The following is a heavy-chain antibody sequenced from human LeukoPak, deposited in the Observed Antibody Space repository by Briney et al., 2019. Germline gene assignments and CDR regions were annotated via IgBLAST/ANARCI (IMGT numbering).Heavy chain of an antibody. Sequence: PGGSLRLSCAASGFTFSRYSMHWVRQAPGKGLVWVSHVNSDGSGTDYADSVKGRFTISRDNAKNSLYLQMNSLRAEDTAVYYCARDDYGGLDYWGQGTLVTVSS. J-gene: IGHJ4*02. D-gene: IGHD4-23*01. V-gene: IGHV3-74*01. CDR3: ARDDYGGLDY. CDR2: VNSDGSGT. CDR1: GFTFSRYS.